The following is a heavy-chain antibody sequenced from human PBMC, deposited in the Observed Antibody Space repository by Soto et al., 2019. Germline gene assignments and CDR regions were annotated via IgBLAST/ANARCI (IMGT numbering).Heavy chain of an antibody. CDR2: IFPIFGTA. J-gene: IGHJ4*02. CDR3: ARGGSGYVWFNEF. Sequence: QEQLVQSGAEVKKPGSSVKVSCKASGGIFSSYAISWVRQPPGQGLEWMGGIFPIFGTANYAQKFQGRVTITADESTNRVYMDLSSLKSEDTANYYCARGGSGYVWFNEFWGQGTLVTVSS. CDR1: GGIFSSYA. V-gene: IGHV1-69*01. D-gene: IGHD3-22*01.